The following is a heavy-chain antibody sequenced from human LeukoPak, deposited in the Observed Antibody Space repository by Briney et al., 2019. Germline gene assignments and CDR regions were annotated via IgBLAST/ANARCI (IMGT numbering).Heavy chain of an antibody. V-gene: IGHV3-21*01. J-gene: IGHJ4*02. CDR3: ARGVGNFRYYFDF. Sequence: GGSLRLSCAASGFTFSSYAMNWVRQAPGKGLEWVSSVSSTGTHIYYADLVEGRFTISRDNAKNSLSLQMNSLRAEDTAVYYCARGVGNFRYYFDFWGQGTLVTVSS. CDR2: VSSTGTHI. D-gene: IGHD2/OR15-2a*01. CDR1: GFTFSSYA.